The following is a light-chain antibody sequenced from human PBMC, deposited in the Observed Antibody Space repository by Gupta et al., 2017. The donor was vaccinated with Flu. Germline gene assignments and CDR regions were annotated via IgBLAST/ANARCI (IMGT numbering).Light chain of an antibody. CDR2: LGS. J-gene: IGKJ1*01. CDR1: QSLLHTNGYNY. Sequence: DTVMTQSPLSLSVTPGEPASISCRSSQSLLHTNGYNYLDWYLQKPGQSPQLLIYLGSNRASGVPDRFSGGGSGTTCTLKISRVAAEDVGIYYCRQALHTPQTFGQGTKVEVK. V-gene: IGKV2-28*01. CDR3: RQALHTPQT.